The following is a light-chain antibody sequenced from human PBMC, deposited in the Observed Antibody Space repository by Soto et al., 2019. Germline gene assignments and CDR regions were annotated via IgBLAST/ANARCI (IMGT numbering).Light chain of an antibody. J-gene: IGKJ4*02. V-gene: IGKV3-15*01. CDR3: QQYSNWPLT. CDR1: QTVYDN. CDR2: GAS. Sequence: EIVMTQSPATLSLSPGERAALSCRASQTVYDNLAWYQQKHGQAPRLLIYGASARATGIRARFSGSGSGTEFTLTVSSLQSEDFAFYYCQQYSNWPLTFGGGTKVEIK.